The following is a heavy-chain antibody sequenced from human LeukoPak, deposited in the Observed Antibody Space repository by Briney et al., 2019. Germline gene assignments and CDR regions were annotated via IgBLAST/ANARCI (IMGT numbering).Heavy chain of an antibody. CDR3: ARGLVLPPAFDI. CDR2: IYHSGST. CDR1: GGSISSGGYS. J-gene: IGHJ3*02. V-gene: IGHV4-30-2*01. Sequence: SQTLSLTCAVSGGSISSGGYSWSWIRQPPGKGLEWIGYIYHSGSTYYNPSLKSRVTISVDRSKNQFSLKLSSVTAADTAVYYCARGLVLPPAFDIWGQGTMVTVSS. D-gene: IGHD2-2*01.